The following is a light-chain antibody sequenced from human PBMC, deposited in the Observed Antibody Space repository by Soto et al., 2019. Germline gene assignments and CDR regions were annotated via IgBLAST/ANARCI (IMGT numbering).Light chain of an antibody. CDR3: QQYGGSPLT. CDR1: QRISASE. CDR2: DGS. V-gene: IGKV3-20*01. J-gene: IGKJ4*02. Sequence: EIVLTQSPGTLSLSPGERASLSCRSSQRISASELAWYQQKPGQAPRLLIYDGSIRATGIPDRFSGSGSGADFTLTISSLESEDVAVYYCQQYGGSPLTFGGGTKVEIK.